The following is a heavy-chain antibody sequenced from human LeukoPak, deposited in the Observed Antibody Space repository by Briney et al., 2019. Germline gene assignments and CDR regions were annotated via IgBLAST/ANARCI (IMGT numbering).Heavy chain of an antibody. CDR1: GDTSNSSS. V-gene: IGHV3-21*06. Sequence: GSPRLSCGLPGDTSNSSSMNCVRHAPGTGVERVASIFRRGGEMFYADSLKGRFTISRDNSENSLYLQMNSLRVEDTAVYYCAKVQSDIVGAMFFAFDVWGQGTMVSVSS. J-gene: IGHJ3*01. CDR3: AKVQSDIVGAMFFAFDV. D-gene: IGHD1-26*01. CDR2: IFRRGGEM.